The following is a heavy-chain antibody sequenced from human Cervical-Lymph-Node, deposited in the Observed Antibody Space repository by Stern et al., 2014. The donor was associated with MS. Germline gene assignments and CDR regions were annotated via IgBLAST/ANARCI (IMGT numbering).Heavy chain of an antibody. J-gene: IGHJ5*01. V-gene: IGHV1-69*06. D-gene: IGHD3-22*01. CDR2: IIPIYDTA. Sequence: QLVQSGAEVKKPGSSVKVSCKVSGGPFTSYFIAWVRQAPGQGLDWMGGIIPIYDTAAHAQKFQGRVTITADKSTNTAYMELGRGKGEEAGVWGGGGGGASSAFSRPTGFDSWGQGTLVTVSS. CDR3: GGGGASSAFSRPTGFDS. CDR1: GGPFTSYF.